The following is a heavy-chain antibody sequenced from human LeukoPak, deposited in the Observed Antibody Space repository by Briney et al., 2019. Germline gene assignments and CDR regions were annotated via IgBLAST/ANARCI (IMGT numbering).Heavy chain of an antibody. Sequence: GGSLRLSCAASGFSFHNYAMHWVRQRPGRGLEWVSFINGQGDETYYGDSVKGRFTVSRDNRKNSLVLQMNSLRTEDTAFYYCAKDLGRMEWELLRGTLTDWGQGTLVTVSS. D-gene: IGHD1-26*01. CDR1: GFSFHNYA. V-gene: IGHV3-43*02. J-gene: IGHJ1*01. CDR2: INGQGDET. CDR3: AKDLGRMEWELLRGTLTD.